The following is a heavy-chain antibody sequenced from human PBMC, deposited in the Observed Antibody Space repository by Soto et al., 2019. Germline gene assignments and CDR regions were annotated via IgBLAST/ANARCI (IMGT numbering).Heavy chain of an antibody. J-gene: IGHJ4*02. V-gene: IGHV3-23*01. CDR1: GFSVTTYA. Sequence: VQLLDSGGGLVQPGESLRLSCAASGFSVTTYAMSWVRQAPGKGLEWVSTTGISGRTTYYADSVKGRFTVSRDDSKNTLHLQMSSLRAEDTAVYYCATVHNTSRSFDYWGQGTLVTVSS. CDR2: TGISGRTT. CDR3: ATVHNTSRSFDY. D-gene: IGHD1-20*01.